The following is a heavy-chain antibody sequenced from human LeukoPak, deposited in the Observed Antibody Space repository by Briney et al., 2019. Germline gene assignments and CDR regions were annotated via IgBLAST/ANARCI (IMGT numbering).Heavy chain of an antibody. J-gene: IGHJ4*02. V-gene: IGHV4-39*07. CDR3: ARMGEWELPDY. D-gene: IGHD1-26*01. CDR2: IYYSGNT. Sequence: SETLSLTCTVSGVSISSSNSYWGWIRQPPGKGLEWIGSIYYSGNTYYNASLKSQVSISIDTSKNQFSLKLTSVTAADTAVYYCARMGEWELPDYWGQGTLVTVSS. CDR1: GVSISSSNSY.